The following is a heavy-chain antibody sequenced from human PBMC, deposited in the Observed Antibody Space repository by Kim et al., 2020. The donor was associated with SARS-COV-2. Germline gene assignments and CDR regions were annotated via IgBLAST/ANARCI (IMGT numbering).Heavy chain of an antibody. D-gene: IGHD5-12*01. CDR3: AKYIVATMIDF. Sequence: TYYNPSLKSRVTISVDTSKNQFSLKLNSVTAADTAVYYCAKYIVATMIDFWGQGTLVTVSS. CDR2: T. J-gene: IGHJ4*02. V-gene: IGHV4-39*01.